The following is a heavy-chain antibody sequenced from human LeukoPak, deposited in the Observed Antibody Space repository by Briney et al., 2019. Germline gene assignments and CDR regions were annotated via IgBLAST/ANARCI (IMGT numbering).Heavy chain of an antibody. Sequence: GGSLRLSCAASGFTFSSYAMSWVRQAPGKGLEWVSAISGSGGSTYYADSVKGRFTISRDNSKNTLYLQMNSLRAEDAAVYYCAKASGFDNWFDPWGQGTLVTVSS. J-gene: IGHJ5*02. D-gene: IGHD3-10*01. CDR2: ISGSGGST. CDR1: GFTFSSYA. V-gene: IGHV3-23*01. CDR3: AKASGFDNWFDP.